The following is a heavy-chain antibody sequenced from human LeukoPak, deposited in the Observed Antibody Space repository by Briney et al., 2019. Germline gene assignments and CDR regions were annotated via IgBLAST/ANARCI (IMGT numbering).Heavy chain of an antibody. CDR3: ARDRSTAMVQYFDY. CDR2: ISSGGRTI. J-gene: IGHJ4*02. Sequence: GGSLRLSCAASGFTFSDYYMSWIRQAPGKGLEWISYISSGGRTIYNADSVKGRFNISRDNTKNSLYLQMNSLRAEDTAVYYCARDRSTAMVQYFDYWGQGTLVTVSS. V-gene: IGHV3-11*01. D-gene: IGHD5-18*01. CDR1: GFTFSDYY.